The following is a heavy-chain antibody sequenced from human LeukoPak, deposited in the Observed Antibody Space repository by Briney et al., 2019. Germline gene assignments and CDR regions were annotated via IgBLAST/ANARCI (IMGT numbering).Heavy chain of an antibody. CDR2: IYYSGST. Sequence: SETLSLTCTVSGGSISSYYWSWIRQPPGKGLEWIGYIYYSGSTNYNPSLKNRVTISVDTSKNQFSLKLSSVTAADTAVYYCARRQSKWELLVGAFDIWGQGTMVTVSS. J-gene: IGHJ3*02. CDR3: ARRQSKWELLVGAFDI. CDR1: GGSISSYY. V-gene: IGHV4-59*08. D-gene: IGHD1-26*01.